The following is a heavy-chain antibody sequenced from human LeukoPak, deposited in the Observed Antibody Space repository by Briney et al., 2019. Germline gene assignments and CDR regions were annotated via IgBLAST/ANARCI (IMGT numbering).Heavy chain of an antibody. CDR1: GFTVSNYD. V-gene: IGHV3-13*01. J-gene: IGHJ5*02. D-gene: IGHD6-19*01. CDR2: IGIAGDT. Sequence: GGSLGLSCAASGFTVSNYDMHWVRQATGKGLEWVSVIGIAGDTYYPGSVKGRFTISRENAKNSFYLQMNNLRAGDTAVYYCARAVAGTYFDLWGQGTLVTVSS. CDR3: ARAVAGTYFDL.